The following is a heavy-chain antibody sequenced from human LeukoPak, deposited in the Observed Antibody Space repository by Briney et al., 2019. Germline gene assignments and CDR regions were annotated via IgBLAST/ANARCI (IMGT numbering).Heavy chain of an antibody. D-gene: IGHD3-22*01. J-gene: IGHJ6*02. CDR3: ARARYDYYDGSGYQDV. V-gene: IGHV3-30-3*01. CDR1: GFTFSSYA. CDR2: ISYDGSNK. Sequence: GGSLRLSCAASGFTFSSYAMHWVRQAPVKGLEWVAVISYDGSNKYYADSVKGRFTISRDNSKNTLYLQMNSLRAEDTAVYYCARARYDYYDGSGYQDVWGQGTTVTVSS.